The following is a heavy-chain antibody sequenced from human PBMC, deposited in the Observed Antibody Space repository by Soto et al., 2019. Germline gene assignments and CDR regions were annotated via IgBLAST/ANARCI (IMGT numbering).Heavy chain of an antibody. CDR1: GYTFTSYG. CDR3: ARRWRCSGGSCYSLYYGMDV. Sequence: ASVKVSCKASGYTFTSYGISWVRQAPGQGLEWMGWIRAYNGNTNYAQKLQGRVTMTTDTSTSTAYMELRSLRSDDTAVYYCARRWRCSGGSCYSLYYGMDVWGQGTTVTVSS. J-gene: IGHJ6*02. D-gene: IGHD2-15*01. V-gene: IGHV1-18*01. CDR2: IRAYNGNT.